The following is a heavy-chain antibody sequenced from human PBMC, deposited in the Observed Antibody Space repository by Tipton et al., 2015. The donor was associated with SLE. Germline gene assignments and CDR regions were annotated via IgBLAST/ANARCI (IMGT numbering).Heavy chain of an antibody. CDR3: ARIPRGSESAFDI. D-gene: IGHD5-12*01. Sequence: TLSLTCSVSGGSINAYYWSWIRQPPGKGLEWIGYIYYSGSTNYNPSLKSRVTISVDTSKNQFSLKLSSVTAADTAVYYCARIPRGSESAFDIWGQGTMVTVSS. CDR2: IYYSGST. V-gene: IGHV4-59*01. J-gene: IGHJ3*02. CDR1: GGSINAYY.